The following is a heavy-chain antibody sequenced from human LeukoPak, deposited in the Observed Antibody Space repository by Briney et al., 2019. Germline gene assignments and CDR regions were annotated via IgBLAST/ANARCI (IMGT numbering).Heavy chain of an antibody. D-gene: IGHD2-2*02. V-gene: IGHV4-61*02. CDR3: ARVRYCSSTSCYKAYWYFDL. J-gene: IGHJ2*01. CDR2: IYTSGST. Sequence: SETVSLTCTVSGGSISSGSYYWSWIRQPAGRGLEWIGRIYTSGSTNYNPSLKSRVTISVDTSKNQFSLKLSSVTAADTAVYYCARVRYCSSTSCYKAYWYFDLWGRGTLVTVSS. CDR1: GGSISSGSYY.